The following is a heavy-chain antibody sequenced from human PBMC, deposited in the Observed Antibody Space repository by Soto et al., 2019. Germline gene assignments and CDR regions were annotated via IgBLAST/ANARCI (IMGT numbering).Heavy chain of an antibody. CDR3: ARLRVAVAGYYFHY. J-gene: IGHJ4*02. CDR2: INPNSGGT. CDR1: GYTFTGYY. D-gene: IGHD6-19*01. Sequence: ASVKVSCKASGYTFTGYYMHWVRQAPGQGLEWMGWINPNSGGTNYAQRFQGRVTMTRDTSISTAYMELSRLRSDDTAVYYCARLRVAVAGYYFHYSGQAILVTVST. V-gene: IGHV1-2*02.